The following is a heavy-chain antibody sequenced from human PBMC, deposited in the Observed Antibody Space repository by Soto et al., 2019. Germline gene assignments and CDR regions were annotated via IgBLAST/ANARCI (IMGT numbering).Heavy chain of an antibody. CDR1: GGSISSGGSY. V-gene: IGHV4-31*02. Sequence: QVQLQESGPGLMKPSQTLSLTCLVSGGSISSGGSYWSWIRQVPGKGLEWIGYIYYSGTISYNPSLKSRVTISMDTSKSQCSLKLTSVTAADTAVYYCARAAHSFSTGWYWGYWGQGTLVTVSS. CDR2: IYYSGTI. D-gene: IGHD6-19*01. J-gene: IGHJ4*02. CDR3: ARAAHSFSTGWYWGY.